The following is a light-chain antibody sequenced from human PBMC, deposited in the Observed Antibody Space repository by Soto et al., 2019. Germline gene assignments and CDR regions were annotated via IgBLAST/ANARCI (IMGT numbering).Light chain of an antibody. CDR2: AAS. V-gene: IGKV1-27*01. CDR3: QKYNSAPRT. J-gene: IGKJ4*01. Sequence: DIQMTQSPSSLSASVGDRVTITCRASQDISNYLAWYQQKPGKVPKLLIYAASTLQSGVPSRFSGSGSGTDFTLTSSSLQPADVATYYCQKYNSAPRTFGGGTKVEIK. CDR1: QDISNY.